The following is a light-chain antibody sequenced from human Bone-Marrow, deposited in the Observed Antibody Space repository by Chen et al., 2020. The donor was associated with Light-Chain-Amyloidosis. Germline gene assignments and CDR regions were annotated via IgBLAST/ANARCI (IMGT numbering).Light chain of an antibody. CDR2: DVS. Sequence: QSALTQPASVSGSPGQSITISCTGTSSDVGGYNYVSWYQQHPGKAPKLMIYDVSKRPSGVSNRFSGSKSGDTASLTISGLQAEDEADYYCSSYTSSSPYVFGTVTKVTVL. CDR1: SSDVGGYNY. CDR3: SSYTSSSPYV. J-gene: IGLJ1*01. V-gene: IGLV2-14*03.